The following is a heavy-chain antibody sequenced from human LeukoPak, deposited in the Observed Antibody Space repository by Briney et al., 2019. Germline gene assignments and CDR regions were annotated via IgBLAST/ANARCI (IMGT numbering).Heavy chain of an antibody. V-gene: IGHV1-8*01. D-gene: IGHD3-3*01. CDR2: MNPNSGNT. CDR3: ARGNPGITIFGVVLYYYYYMDV. J-gene: IGHJ6*03. CDR1: GYTFTSYD. Sequence: ASVKVSCKASGYTFTSYDINWVRQATGQGLEWMGWMNPNSGNTDYAQKFQGRVTMTRNTSISTAYMELSSLRSEDTAVYYCARGNPGITIFGVVLYYYYYMDVWGKGTTVTVSS.